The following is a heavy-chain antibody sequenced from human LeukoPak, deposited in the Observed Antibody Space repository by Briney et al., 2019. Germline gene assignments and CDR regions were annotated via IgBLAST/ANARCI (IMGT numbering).Heavy chain of an antibody. CDR1: GFTFTTYW. Sequence: GGSLRLSCAASGFTFTTYWMHWVRQAPGKGLMWVSHINSDGSITSYADSVKGRFTISRDNAKNTLYLQMNSLRAEDTAVYYCARDAVDTANAVWGQGTTVTVSS. D-gene: IGHD5-18*01. V-gene: IGHV3-74*01. J-gene: IGHJ6*02. CDR3: ARDAVDTANAV. CDR2: INSDGSIT.